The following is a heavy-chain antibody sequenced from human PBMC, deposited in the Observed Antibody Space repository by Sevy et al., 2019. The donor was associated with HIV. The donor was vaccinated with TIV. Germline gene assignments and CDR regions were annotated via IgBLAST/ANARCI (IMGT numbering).Heavy chain of an antibody. D-gene: IGHD3-22*01. J-gene: IGHJ4*02. CDR2: IVNSGSTV. V-gene: IGHV3-48*03. CDR1: GFTFSSYE. CDR3: ARGPHYYYDSSAFFEY. Sequence: GESLKISCTAAGFTFSSYEMNWVRQAPGKGLEWVSSIVNSGSTVYYADSVKGRFTISRDNAKNSLFLQMNSLRAEDTAVYYCARGPHYYYDSSAFFEYWGQGTLVTVSS.